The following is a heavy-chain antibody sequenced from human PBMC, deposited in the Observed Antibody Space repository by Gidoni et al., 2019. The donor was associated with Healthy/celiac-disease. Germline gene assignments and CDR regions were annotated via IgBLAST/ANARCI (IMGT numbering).Heavy chain of an antibody. CDR1: GGSTSSGSYY. V-gene: IGHV4-61*02. J-gene: IGHJ5*02. Sequence: QVQLQESGPGLVKPSQTLSLTCTVSGGSTSSGSYYWRWIRQPAGKGLEWIGRIYTSGSTNYNPSLKSRVTISVDTSKNQFSLKLSSVTAADTAVYYCARGNIVVVPAARGENWFDPWGQGTLVTVSS. D-gene: IGHD2-2*01. CDR2: IYTSGST. CDR3: ARGNIVVVPAARGENWFDP.